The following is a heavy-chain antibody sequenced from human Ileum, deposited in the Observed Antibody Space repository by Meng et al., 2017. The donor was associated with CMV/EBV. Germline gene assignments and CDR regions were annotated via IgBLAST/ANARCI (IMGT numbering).Heavy chain of an antibody. Sequence: ASGYTFRNYGISWVRQAPGQGLEWMGWVRGDNGDETYAQKFQGRVTMTADTSMSTAYMDLRSLTPDDTAVYYCVRDLRQAAVHFDYWGQGTLVTVSS. V-gene: IGHV1-18*04. CDR1: GYTFRNYG. J-gene: IGHJ4*02. CDR2: VRGDNGDE. D-gene: IGHD6-13*01. CDR3: VRDLRQAAVHFDY.